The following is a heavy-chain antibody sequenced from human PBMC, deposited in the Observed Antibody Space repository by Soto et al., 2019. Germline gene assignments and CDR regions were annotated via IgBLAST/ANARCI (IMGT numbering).Heavy chain of an antibody. J-gene: IGHJ6*02. CDR2: IWYDGSNK. D-gene: IGHD3-10*01. Sequence: QVQLVESGGGVVQPGRSLRLSCAASGFTFSSYGMHWVRQAPGKGLEWVAVIWYDGSNKYYADSVKGRFTVSRDNSKNRLYLQMNSLRAEDTAVYYCARGGYPRFGTYYYYGMDVWGQGTTVTVSS. CDR1: GFTFSSYG. V-gene: IGHV3-33*01. CDR3: ARGGYPRFGTYYYYGMDV.